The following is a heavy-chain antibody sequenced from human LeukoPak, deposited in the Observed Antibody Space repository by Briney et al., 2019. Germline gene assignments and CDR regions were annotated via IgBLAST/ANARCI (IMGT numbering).Heavy chain of an antibody. CDR1: GFTFSSDW. V-gene: IGHV3-7*01. D-gene: IGHD3-22*01. CDR3: AREASDSSGYYYARMIDY. CDR2: IKQDGSEK. J-gene: IGHJ4*02. Sequence: GGSLRLSCAASGFTFSSDWMSWVRQAPGKGLEWVANIKQDGSEKYYVDSVKGRFTISRDNAKHSLYLQMNSLRAEDTAVYYCAREASDSSGYYYARMIDYWGQGTLVTVSS.